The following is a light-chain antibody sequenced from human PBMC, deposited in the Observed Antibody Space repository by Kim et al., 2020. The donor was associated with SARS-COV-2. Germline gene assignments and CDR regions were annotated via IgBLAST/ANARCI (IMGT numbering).Light chain of an antibody. CDR2: WGS. CDR1: QILLHDTGYNV. Sequence: PASISCRSSQILLHDTGYNVLACYLQKPGQSPQLLIYWGSKRASGVPDRFSGSGSGTDFTLKISRVEAGDVGMYYCKQALQSPLAFGGGTKVDIK. V-gene: IGKV2-28*01. CDR3: KQALQSPLA. J-gene: IGKJ4*01.